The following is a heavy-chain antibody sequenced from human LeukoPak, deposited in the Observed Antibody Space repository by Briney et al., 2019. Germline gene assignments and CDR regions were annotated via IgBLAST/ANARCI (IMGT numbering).Heavy chain of an antibody. CDR3: ARGARGYYYYGMDV. J-gene: IGHJ6*02. CDR2: INHSGST. Sequence: SETRSLTCAVYGGSFSGYYWSWIRQPPGKGLEWIGEINHSGSTNYNPSLKSRVTISVDTSKNQFSLKLSSVTAADTAVYYCARGARGYYYYGMDVWGQGTTVTVSS. CDR1: GGSFSGYY. V-gene: IGHV4-34*01.